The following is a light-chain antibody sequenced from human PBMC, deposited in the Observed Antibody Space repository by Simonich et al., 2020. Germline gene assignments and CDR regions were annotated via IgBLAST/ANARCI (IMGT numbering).Light chain of an antibody. Sequence: DIQMTQSPSTLSASVGDRVTNTCRASQSISSWLAWYQQKPGKAPKLLIYKASSLERWVPSRFSGSGSGTEFTLTISSLQPDDFATYYCQQYNSYSPSYTFGPGTKVDIK. CDR2: KAS. J-gene: IGKJ3*01. CDR1: QSISSW. V-gene: IGKV1-5*03. CDR3: QQYNSYSPSYT.